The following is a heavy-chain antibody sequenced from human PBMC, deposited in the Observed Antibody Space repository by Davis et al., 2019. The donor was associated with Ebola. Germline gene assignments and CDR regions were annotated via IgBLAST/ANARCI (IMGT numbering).Heavy chain of an antibody. Sequence: AASVKVSCKASGGTFSSYAISWVRQAPGQGLEWMGGIIPIFVTSNYAQKFQGRVTITADESTSTAHMELSSLRSEDTAVYYCARSLHDYGDYVYYYYGMDVWGQGTTVTVSS. V-gene: IGHV1-69*13. D-gene: IGHD4-17*01. CDR3: ARSLHDYGDYVYYYYGMDV. CDR2: IIPIFVTS. J-gene: IGHJ6*02. CDR1: GGTFSSYA.